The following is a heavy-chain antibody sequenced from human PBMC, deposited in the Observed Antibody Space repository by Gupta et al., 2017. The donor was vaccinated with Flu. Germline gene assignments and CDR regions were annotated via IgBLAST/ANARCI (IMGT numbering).Heavy chain of an antibody. J-gene: IGHJ5*02. D-gene: IGHD2-2*01. V-gene: IGHV4-34*01. CDR3: ARSATYWDIVVVPAAWGVSNWFDP. Sequence: QVQLQQWGAGLLKPSETLSLTCAVYGGSFSGYYWSWIRQPPGKGLEWIGEINHSGSTNYNPSLKSRVTISVDTSKNQFSLKLSSVTAADTAVYYCARSATYWDIVVVPAAWGVSNWFDPWGQGTLVTVSS. CDR1: GGSFSGYY. CDR2: INHSGST.